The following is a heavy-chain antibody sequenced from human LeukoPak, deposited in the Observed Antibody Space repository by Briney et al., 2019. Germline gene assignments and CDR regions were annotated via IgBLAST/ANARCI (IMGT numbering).Heavy chain of an antibody. J-gene: IGHJ4*02. CDR1: GYTFTGYY. V-gene: IGHV1-8*02. CDR3: ARGIQLWHE. CDR2: TNPNSGNT. Sequence: ASVKVSCKASGYTFTGYYMHWVRQAPGQGLEWMGWTNPNSGNTGYAQKFQGRVTMTRNTSISTAYMELSSLRSEDTAVYYCARGIQLWHEWGQGTLVTVSS. D-gene: IGHD5-18*01.